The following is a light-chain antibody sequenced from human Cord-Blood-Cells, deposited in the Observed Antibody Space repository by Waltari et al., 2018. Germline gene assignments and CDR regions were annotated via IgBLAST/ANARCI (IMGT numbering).Light chain of an antibody. CDR3: QSYDSSLSGSV. CDR2: GNS. V-gene: IGLV1-40*01. Sequence: QSVLPQPPSVSGAPGQRVTIPCTGSSSHIGAGYAVHWYQQLPGTAPKLLIYGNSNRPSGVPDRFAGSKSGTSASLAITGLQAEDEADYYCQSYDSSLSGSVFGGGTKLTVL. J-gene: IGLJ2*01. CDR1: SSHIGAGYA.